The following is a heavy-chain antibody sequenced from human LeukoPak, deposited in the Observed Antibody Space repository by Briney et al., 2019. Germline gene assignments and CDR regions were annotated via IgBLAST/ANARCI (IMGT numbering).Heavy chain of an antibody. V-gene: IGHV4-59*01. J-gene: IGHJ5*02. CDR2: IYYSGST. Sequence: AETLSLTCTVSGGSISSYYWSWIRQPPGKGLEWMGYIYYSGSTNYNPSLKRRVTISVDTSKNPFSLKLSSVTAADTAVYYCARVYYSGYDKGTWFDPWGQGTLVTVSS. CDR1: GGSISSYY. D-gene: IGHD5-12*01. CDR3: ARVYYSGYDKGTWFDP.